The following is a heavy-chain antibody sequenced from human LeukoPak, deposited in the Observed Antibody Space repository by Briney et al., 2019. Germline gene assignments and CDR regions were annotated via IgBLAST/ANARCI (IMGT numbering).Heavy chain of an antibody. CDR1: GYTFTGYY. D-gene: IGHD2-2*01. V-gene: IGHV1-2*02. CDR2: INPNSGGT. Sequence: ASVKVSCKASGYTFTGYYMHWVRQAPGQGLEWMGWINPNSGGTNYAQKFQGRVTMTRDTSISTAYMELSRLRSDDTAVYYCARDGGVVVVPAALDYWGQGTLVTVCS. J-gene: IGHJ4*02. CDR3: ARDGGVVVVPAALDY.